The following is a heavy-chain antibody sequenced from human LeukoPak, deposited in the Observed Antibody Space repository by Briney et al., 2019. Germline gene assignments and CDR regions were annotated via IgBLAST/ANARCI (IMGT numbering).Heavy chain of an antibody. CDR1: GGSISSYY. CDR3: ARHVVVADTWVFAP. D-gene: IGHD2-15*01. V-gene: IGHV4-59*08. CDR2: IYYTGST. J-gene: IGHJ5*02. Sequence: SSETLSLTCTVSGGSISSYYWSWIRKPPGKGLEWIGYIYYTGSTNYNPSLESRVTISVDTSKNQFSLKLSSVTAADTAVYYCARHVVVADTWVFAPWGQGTLVTVSS.